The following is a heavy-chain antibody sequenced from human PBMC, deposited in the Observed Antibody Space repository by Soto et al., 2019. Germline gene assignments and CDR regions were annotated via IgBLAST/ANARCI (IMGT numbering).Heavy chain of an antibody. CDR2: IYSGGST. CDR3: AREWELPNYYGMDV. CDR1: GFTVSSNY. V-gene: IGHV3-53*01. J-gene: IGHJ6*02. D-gene: IGHD1-26*01. Sequence: GSLRLSCAASGFTVSSNYMSWVRQAPGKGLEWDSVIYSGGSTYYADSVKGRFTISRDNSKNTVHLQMNSLRAEDTAVYYCAREWELPNYYGMDVWGQGTTVTVSS.